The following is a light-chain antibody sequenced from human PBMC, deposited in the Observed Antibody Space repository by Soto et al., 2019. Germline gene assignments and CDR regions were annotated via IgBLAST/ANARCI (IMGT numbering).Light chain of an antibody. CDR2: AAS. CDR3: HQSYRSPPYN. Sequence: DIQMTQSPSSLSASVGDSVTITCRASQSISSYLNWYQQKPGKAPKLLIYAASSLQSVDPSRFSGSGSGTDYSLTIRSLQPEDSETYYCHQSYRSPPYNCGQGTKVEIK. V-gene: IGKV1-39*01. J-gene: IGKJ2*01. CDR1: QSISSY.